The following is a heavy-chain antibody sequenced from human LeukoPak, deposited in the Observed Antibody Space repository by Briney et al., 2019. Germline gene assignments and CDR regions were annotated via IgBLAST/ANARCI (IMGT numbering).Heavy chain of an antibody. V-gene: IGHV3-48*01. Sequence: GGSLRLSCAAFGFTFSSNSMNWVRQAPGKGLEWVSYISSSSSTIYYADSVKGRFTISKDNSKKTVDLQMNSLRGEDTAVYYCARGPNCDYWGQGTLVTVSS. CDR1: GFTFSSNS. CDR3: ARGPNCDY. J-gene: IGHJ4*02. CDR2: ISSSSSTI. D-gene: IGHD1-1*01.